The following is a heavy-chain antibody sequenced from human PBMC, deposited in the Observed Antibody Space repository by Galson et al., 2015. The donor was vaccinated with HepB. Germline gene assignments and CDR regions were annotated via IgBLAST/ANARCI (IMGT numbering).Heavy chain of an antibody. Sequence: SLRLSCAASGFTVSSNYMSWVRQAPGKGLEWVSVIYSGGSTYYADSVKGRFTISRDNSKNTLYLQMSSLRAEDTAVYYCVKDACTDYYDSSGYCGWIGILGYWGQGTLVTVSS. CDR1: GFTVSSNY. V-gene: IGHV3-66*02. J-gene: IGHJ4*02. CDR3: VKDACTDYYDSSGYCGWIGILGY. D-gene: IGHD3-22*01. CDR2: IYSGGST.